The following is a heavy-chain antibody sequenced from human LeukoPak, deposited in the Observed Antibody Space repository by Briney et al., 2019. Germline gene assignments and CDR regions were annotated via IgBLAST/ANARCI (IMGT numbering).Heavy chain of an antibody. CDR2: ISSSGSFI. V-gene: IGHV3-21*05. CDR1: GFTFSVHG. D-gene: IGHD3-22*01. J-gene: IGHJ4*02. Sequence: PGGTLRLSCAASGFTFSVHGINWVRQAPGKGLEWVSYISSSGSFIYYADSVKGRFTISRDNAKNSLYLHMNSLRAEDTALYYCAREPYYDSSGYSPDYWGQGTLVTVSS. CDR3: AREPYYDSSGYSPDY.